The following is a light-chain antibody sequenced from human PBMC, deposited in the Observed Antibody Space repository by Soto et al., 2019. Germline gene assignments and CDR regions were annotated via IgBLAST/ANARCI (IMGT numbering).Light chain of an antibody. CDR3: AAWDDSLNGVE. J-gene: IGLJ2*01. CDR2: SNN. Sequence: QAVVTQPPSASGTLGQRVTISCSGSSSNIGSNTVNWYQQLPGTAPKLLIYSNNQRPSGVPDRFSGSKSGTSASLAISGLQSEDEADYYCAAWDDSLNGVEFGGGTKLTVL. CDR1: SSNIGSNT. V-gene: IGLV1-44*01.